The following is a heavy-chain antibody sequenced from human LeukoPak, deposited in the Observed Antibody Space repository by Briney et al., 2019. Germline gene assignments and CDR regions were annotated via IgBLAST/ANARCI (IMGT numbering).Heavy chain of an antibody. V-gene: IGHV3-49*04. Sequence: GGSLRLSCTASGFTSGDYAMTWVRQAPGKGLEWVGFIRSKAYGGTTEYAASVKGRFTISRDDSKSIAYLQMNSLKTEDTAVYYCTREAPEFPDAFDIWGQGTMVTVSS. J-gene: IGHJ3*02. CDR3: TREAPEFPDAFDI. CDR1: GFTSGDYA. CDR2: IRSKAYGGTT. D-gene: IGHD3-10*01.